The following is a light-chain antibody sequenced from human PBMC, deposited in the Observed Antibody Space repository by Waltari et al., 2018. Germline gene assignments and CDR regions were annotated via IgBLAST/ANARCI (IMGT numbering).Light chain of an antibody. CDR1: SSNIGSNF. J-gene: IGLJ3*02. CDR3: AAWDDSLSGLV. V-gene: IGLV1-47*01. Sequence: QSVLTQPLSASGTPGQKVTISCNESSSNIGSNFVYSYQQFPGTTPKLLIFKNNQRPSGVPDRFSDAKSGTSASLAINGLRSEDEADYYCAAWDDSLSGLVLGGGTKVTVL. CDR2: KNN.